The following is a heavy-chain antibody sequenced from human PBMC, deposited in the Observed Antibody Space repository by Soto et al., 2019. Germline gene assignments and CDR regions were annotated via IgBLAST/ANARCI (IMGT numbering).Heavy chain of an antibody. CDR2: IIPMFGAA. V-gene: IGHV1-69*06. J-gene: IGHJ2*01. CDR1: GATFSGFA. CDR3: ARDATGRFGYFDL. Sequence: QVQLVQSGAEVKKPGSSVKASCEASGATFSGFAINWLRQAPGQGPEWMGGIIPMFGAADYAQKFQGRLTITADKSTTTVFMELSRLRSDDTAVYYCARDATGRFGYFDLWGRGTLVTVSS.